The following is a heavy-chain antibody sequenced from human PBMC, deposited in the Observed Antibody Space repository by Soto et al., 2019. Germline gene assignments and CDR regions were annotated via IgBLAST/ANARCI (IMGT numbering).Heavy chain of an antibody. V-gene: IGHV3-30*03. CDR2: VSYDGSKK. CDR3: ARWVGGSMSDNSGKYDS. D-gene: IGHD3-22*01. Sequence: QVQLVESGGGVVQPGTSLRLTCAGSGFTFSRNGMHWVRQAPGKGLEWVALVSYDGSKKYYVDSVKGRFTISSDNSENPLYLQMNSLRAEDTAVYYCARWVGGSMSDNSGKYDSWGQGTLVTVSS. J-gene: IGHJ5*01. CDR1: GFTFSRNG.